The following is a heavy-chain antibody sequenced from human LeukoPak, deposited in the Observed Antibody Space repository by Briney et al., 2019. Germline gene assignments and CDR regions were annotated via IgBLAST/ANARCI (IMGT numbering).Heavy chain of an antibody. V-gene: IGHV4-34*01. CDR1: GGSFSGYY. J-gene: IGHJ5*02. CDR2: INHSGST. Sequence: SETLSLTCAVYGGSFSGYYWSWIRQPPGKGLEWIGEINHSGSTNYNPSLTSRVTLSVDTSKNKFSLKLSSVTAADTAVYYCARRRDDFWSGYYTGWFDPWGQGTLVTVSS. D-gene: IGHD3-3*01. CDR3: ARRRDDFWSGYYTGWFDP.